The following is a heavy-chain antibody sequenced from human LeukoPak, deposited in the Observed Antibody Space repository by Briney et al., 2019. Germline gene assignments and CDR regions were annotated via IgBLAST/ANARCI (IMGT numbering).Heavy chain of an antibody. V-gene: IGHV3-30-3*01. CDR3: ARMKVIKGASLDY. J-gene: IGHJ4*02. Sequence: PGRSLRLSCAASGFTFSSYAMHWVRQAPGKGLEWVAVISFDETKKYYADSVKGRFTISRDNSNNTLFLQMNSVKTEDTAVYFCARMKVIKGASLDYWGQGSLVTVSS. CDR2: ISFDETKK. CDR1: GFTFSSYA. D-gene: IGHD2-21*01.